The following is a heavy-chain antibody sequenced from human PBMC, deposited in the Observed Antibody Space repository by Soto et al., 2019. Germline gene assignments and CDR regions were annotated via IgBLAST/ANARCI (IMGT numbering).Heavy chain of an antibody. CDR3: ARAIAARGRFDP. J-gene: IGHJ5*02. Sequence: SELPSPTCTATVGSISSYKWRWVRQPPGKGLEWIGYIYYSGSTNYNPSLKSRVTISVDTSKNQFSLKLSSVTAAHPAVYYCARAIAARGRFDPWGQGTLPTDSS. D-gene: IGHD6-6*01. CDR1: VGSISSYK. CDR2: IYYSGST. V-gene: IGHV4-59*01.